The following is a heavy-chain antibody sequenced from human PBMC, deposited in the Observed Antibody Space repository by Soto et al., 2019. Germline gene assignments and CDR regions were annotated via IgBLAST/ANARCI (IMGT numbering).Heavy chain of an antibody. CDR2: ISYDGSNK. CDR1: GFTFSSYA. V-gene: IGHV3-30-3*01. CDR3: ARDDVDTATYYYYGMDV. J-gene: IGHJ6*02. Sequence: PGGSLRLSCAASGFTFSSYAMHWVRQAPGKGLEWVAVISYDGSNKYYADSVKGRFTISRDNSKNTLYLQMNSLRAEDTAVYYCARDDVDTATYYYYGMDVWGQGTTVTVSS. D-gene: IGHD5-18*01.